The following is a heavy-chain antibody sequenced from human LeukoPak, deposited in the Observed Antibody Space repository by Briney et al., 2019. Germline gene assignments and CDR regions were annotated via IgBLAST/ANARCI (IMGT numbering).Heavy chain of an antibody. Sequence: SETLSLTCSVSGGSISRYYWRWVRQPPGKGLEWIGYMYYSGSNNYNPSLTSRGTMLVDTSKKQLSLKQRYVKTADTAVYYCARDPLSVDTAMDPYNWFDPWGQGTLVTVSS. V-gene: IGHV4-59*01. D-gene: IGHD5-18*01. CDR2: MYYSGSN. CDR1: GGSISRYY. CDR3: ARDPLSVDTAMDPYNWFDP. J-gene: IGHJ5*02.